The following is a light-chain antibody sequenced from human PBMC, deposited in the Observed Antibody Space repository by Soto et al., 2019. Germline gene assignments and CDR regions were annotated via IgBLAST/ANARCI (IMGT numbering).Light chain of an antibody. J-gene: IGLJ1*01. V-gene: IGLV1-51*01. CDR2: DDN. CDR3: GPWDSRLTAYV. CDR1: SSNIGGNS. Sequence: QSVLTQPPSVSAAPGQKVTISCSGSSSNIGGNSVSWYQQLPGTAPKLLIYDDNKRPSGIPDRFSGSKSGTSATLGITGFQTGDEANYYCGPWDSRLTAYVFGTGTKVTV.